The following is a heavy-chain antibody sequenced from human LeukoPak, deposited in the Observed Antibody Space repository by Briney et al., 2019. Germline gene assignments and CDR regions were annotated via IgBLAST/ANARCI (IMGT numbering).Heavy chain of an antibody. CDR2: IYYTGST. CDR3: ERGRYSGGWYDH. J-gene: IGHJ5*02. D-gene: IGHD6-19*01. Sequence: SGTLSLTCTGSGCSISTYYLNWIGQPPGKGLEYMAYIYYTGSTNYNPSLKSRVSISVDTSKNQFSLELNSVTAADTAVYYCERGRYSGGWYDHWGQGTLVTVSS. V-gene: IGHV4-59*01. CDR1: GCSISTYY.